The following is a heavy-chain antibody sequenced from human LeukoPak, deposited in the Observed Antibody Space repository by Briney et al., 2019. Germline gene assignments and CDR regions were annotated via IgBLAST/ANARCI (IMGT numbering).Heavy chain of an antibody. J-gene: IGHJ3*02. V-gene: IGHV3-9*01. CDR2: ISWNSGSI. D-gene: IGHD2-15*01. CDR3: AKEVPKGYCSGGSCLASAFDI. Sequence: GRSLRLSCAASGFTFDDYAMHWVRQAPGTGLEWVSGISWNSGSIGYADSVKGRFTISRDNAKNSLYLQMNSLRAEDTALYYCAKEVPKGYCSGGSCLASAFDIWGQGTMVTVSS. CDR1: GFTFDDYA.